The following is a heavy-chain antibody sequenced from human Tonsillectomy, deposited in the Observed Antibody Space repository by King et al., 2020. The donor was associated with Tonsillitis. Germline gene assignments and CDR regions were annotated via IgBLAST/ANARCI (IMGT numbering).Heavy chain of an antibody. CDR1: GFTFSSYS. CDR2: ISSSSSYI. D-gene: IGHD3-22*01. Sequence: VQLVESGGGLVKPGGSLRLSCAASGFTFSSYSMNWVRQAPGKGLEWVSSISSSSSYIYYADSVKGRFTISRDNAKNSLYLQMNSLRAEDTAVYYCAGKYYYDSSGYRDDNYGMDVWGQGTTVTVSS. CDR3: AGKYYYDSSGYRDDNYGMDV. V-gene: IGHV3-21*01. J-gene: IGHJ6*02.